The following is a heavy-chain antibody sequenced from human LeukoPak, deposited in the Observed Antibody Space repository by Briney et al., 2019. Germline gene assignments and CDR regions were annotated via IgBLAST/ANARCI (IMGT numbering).Heavy chain of an antibody. CDR3: ASLTDSSGYYYAFDY. V-gene: IGHV3-23*01. Sequence: GGSLRLSCAASGFTFSSYAMSWVRQAPGKGLEWVSAISGSGGSTYYADSVKGRFTISRDNAKNSLYLQMNSLRAEDTAVYYCASLTDSSGYYYAFDYWGQGTLVTVSS. D-gene: IGHD3-22*01. CDR1: GFTFSSYA. CDR2: ISGSGGST. J-gene: IGHJ4*02.